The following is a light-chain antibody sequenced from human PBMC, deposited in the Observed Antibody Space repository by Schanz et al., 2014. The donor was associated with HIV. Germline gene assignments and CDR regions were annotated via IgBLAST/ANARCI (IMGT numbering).Light chain of an antibody. CDR3: QQYNNYPLT. Sequence: DIQMTQSPSSLSASVGDRVTITCRASQDITSYLAWYQQKPGKAPKLLIYAASTLVSGVPSTFSCSGSGTEFALTISSLQPEDFATYYCQQYNNYPLTFGLGTKVAIK. V-gene: IGKV1-16*01. CDR1: QDITSY. J-gene: IGKJ1*01. CDR2: AAS.